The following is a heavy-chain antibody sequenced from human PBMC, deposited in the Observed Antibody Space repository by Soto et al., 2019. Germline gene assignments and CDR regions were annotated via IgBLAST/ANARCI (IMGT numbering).Heavy chain of an antibody. V-gene: IGHV4-34*01. J-gene: IGHJ6*03. CDR1: GGSFSDYY. Sequence: QVQLLQWGAGLLKPSETLSLTCAVYGGSFSDYYWSWIRQPPGKGLEWIGEMDHSGSTNYNPSLKSRVTISIDTSKIQFSLKLSSVPAADTAVYFCARGRENIVARRFGYYYYYMDVWGKGTTVTVSS. CDR2: MDHSGST. D-gene: IGHD6-6*01. CDR3: ARGRENIVARRFGYYYYYMDV.